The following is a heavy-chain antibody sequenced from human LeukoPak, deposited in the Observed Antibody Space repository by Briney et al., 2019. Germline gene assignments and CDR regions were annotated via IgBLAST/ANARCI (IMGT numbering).Heavy chain of an antibody. D-gene: IGHD4-11*01. CDR3: ARAVMTTVTHDY. Sequence: SETLSLTCTVSGGSISSYYWSWIRQPAGKGLEWIGRIYTSGSTYYNPSLKSRVTISVDRSKNQFSLKLSSVAAADTAVYYCARAVMTTVTHDYWGQGTLVTVSS. CDR2: IYTSGST. CDR1: GGSISSYY. J-gene: IGHJ4*02. V-gene: IGHV4-4*07.